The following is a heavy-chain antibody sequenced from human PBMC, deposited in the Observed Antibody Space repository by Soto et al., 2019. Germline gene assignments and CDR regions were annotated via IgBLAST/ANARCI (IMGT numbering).Heavy chain of an antibody. Sequence: SVKVSCKASGGTFSSYAISWVRQAPGQGLEWMGVIIPIFGTANYAHKFQGRVTITADEYTSTAYMELSSLRSEDTAVYYCARGAGLRYFDWRAYGMYXWGQGTTFTVS. CDR3: ARGAGLRYFDWRAYGMYX. V-gene: IGHV1-69*13. D-gene: IGHD3-9*01. J-gene: IGHJ6*02. CDR1: GGTFSSYA. CDR2: IIPIFGTA.